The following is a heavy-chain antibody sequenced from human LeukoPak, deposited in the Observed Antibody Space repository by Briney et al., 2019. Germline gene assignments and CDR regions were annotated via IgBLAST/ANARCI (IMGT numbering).Heavy chain of an antibody. Sequence: ASVKVSCKASGGTFSSYAISWVRQAPGQGLEWMGIINPSGGSTSYAQKFQGRVTMTRDMSTSTVYMELSSLRSEDTAVYYCAISGSGSLRGNWFDPWGQGTLVTVSS. CDR2: INPSGGST. J-gene: IGHJ5*02. V-gene: IGHV1-46*01. CDR3: AISGSGSLRGNWFDP. CDR1: GGTFSSYA. D-gene: IGHD3-10*01.